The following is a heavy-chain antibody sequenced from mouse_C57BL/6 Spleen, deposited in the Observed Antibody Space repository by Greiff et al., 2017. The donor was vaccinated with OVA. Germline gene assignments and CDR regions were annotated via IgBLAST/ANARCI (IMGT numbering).Heavy chain of an antibody. J-gene: IGHJ3*01. CDR3: TSFYYGSSSFAY. D-gene: IGHD1-1*01. Sequence: EVQLQQSGAELVRPGASVKLSCTASGFNIKDYYMHWVKQRPEQGLEWIGRIDPEDGDTEYAPKFQGKATMTADTSSNTAYLQLSSLTSEDTAVYYCTSFYYGSSSFAYWGQGTLVTVSA. V-gene: IGHV14-1*01. CDR1: GFNIKDYY. CDR2: IDPEDGDT.